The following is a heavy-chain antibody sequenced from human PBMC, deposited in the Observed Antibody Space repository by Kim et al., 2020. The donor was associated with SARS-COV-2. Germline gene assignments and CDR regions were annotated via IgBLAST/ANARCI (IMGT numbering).Heavy chain of an antibody. J-gene: IGHJ4*02. D-gene: IGHD1-26*01. Sequence: GGSLRLSCGASGFIFINYWMTWVRPAPGKGLEWVANIKQDGSEKHHVDSAKGRFTISRDNAKKSLYLQMNSLRAEDTPVYYCPPGRATIDYSAQGPPVT. V-gene: IGHV3-7*01. CDR2: IKQDGSEK. CDR1: GFIFINYW. CDR3: PPGRATIDY.